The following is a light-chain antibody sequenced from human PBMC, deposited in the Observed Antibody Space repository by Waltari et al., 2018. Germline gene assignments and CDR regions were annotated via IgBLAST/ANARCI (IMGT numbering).Light chain of an antibody. CDR1: QDISSF. Sequence: DIQMTQSPSSLSASVGDRVTITCRASQDISSFLAWFQLQPGKAPKSLIYASSSLHSGVPSKFSGSGSGTDFTLTISSLQAEDVAVYFCQQYYTTPGYTFGQGTKLEIK. CDR2: ASS. CDR3: QQYYTTPGYT. V-gene: IGKV1-16*02. J-gene: IGKJ2*01.